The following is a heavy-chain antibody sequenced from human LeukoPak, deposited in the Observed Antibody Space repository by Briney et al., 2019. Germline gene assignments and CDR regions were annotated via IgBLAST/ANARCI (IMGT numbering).Heavy chain of an antibody. V-gene: IGHV3-7*04. D-gene: IGHD6-13*01. CDR2: IKQDGSEK. J-gene: IGHJ4*02. CDR1: GFTFSSYA. CDR3: ARDGQQLGF. Sequence: GGSLRLSCAASGFTFSSYAMTWVRQAPGKGLEWVANIKQDGSEKYYVDSVKGRFTISRDNAKNSLYLQMNSLRVEDTAVYYCARDGQQLGFWGQGTLVIVSS.